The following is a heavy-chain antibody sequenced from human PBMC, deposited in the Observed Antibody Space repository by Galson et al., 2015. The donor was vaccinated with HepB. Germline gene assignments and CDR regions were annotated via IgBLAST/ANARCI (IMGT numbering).Heavy chain of an antibody. CDR2: ISGSGGAT. CDR3: AKLIVGLRFPDAFDI. CDR1: GFAFPTFV. D-gene: IGHD1-26*01. J-gene: IGHJ3*02. Sequence: SLRLSCAASGFAFPTFVMAWFRQAPGKGLEWVPAISGSGGATYYPDSVKGRFTISRDNSKNTLYLQMNSLRTEDTAVYYCAKLIVGLRFPDAFDIWGQGTMVAVSS. V-gene: IGHV3-23*01.